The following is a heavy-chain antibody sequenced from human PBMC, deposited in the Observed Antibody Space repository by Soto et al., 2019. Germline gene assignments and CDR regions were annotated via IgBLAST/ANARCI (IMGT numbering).Heavy chain of an antibody. CDR3: ARGGIAAAAPPDY. J-gene: IGHJ4*02. V-gene: IGHV4-31*03. CDR1: GGSISSGGYY. CDR2: IYYSGST. Sequence: QVQLQESGPGLVKPSQTLSLTCTVSGGSISSGGYYWSWIRQHPGKGLEWIGYIYYSGSTYYNPSLKSRGTVSVDTPKNQCSLKLSSVTAADTAVYYCARGGIAAAAPPDYWGQGTLVTVPS. D-gene: IGHD6-13*01.